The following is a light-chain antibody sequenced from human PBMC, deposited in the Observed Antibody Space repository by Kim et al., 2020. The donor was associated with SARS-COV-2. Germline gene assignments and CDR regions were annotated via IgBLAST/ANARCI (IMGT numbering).Light chain of an antibody. V-gene: IGLV3-19*01. CDR2: GKD. Sequence: ALGQTVRISCQGDSLRVYYASWYQQKPGHAPVLVIYGKDNRPSGITDRFSGARSGNTASLTSTGAQAEDEDDYYCNSRDSGDNVMGFGGRTELTVL. J-gene: IGLJ3*02. CDR3: NSRDSGDNVMG. CDR1: SLRVYY.